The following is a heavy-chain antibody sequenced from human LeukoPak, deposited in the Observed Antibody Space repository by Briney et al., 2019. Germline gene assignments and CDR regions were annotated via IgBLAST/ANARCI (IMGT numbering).Heavy chain of an antibody. CDR2: ITHSGST. V-gene: IGHV4-34*01. CDR3: ARAKGSRITMIVVAPGSTRYNWFDS. J-gene: IGHJ5*01. D-gene: IGHD3-22*01. Sequence: SSETLSLTCAVPGETFSGYYWTWIRQPPGKGLEWIGEITHSGSTNYNPSLKSRVTISVDTSKNQFSLKLSSVTAADTAVYYCARAKGSRITMIVVAPGSTRYNWFDSWGQGTLVTVSS. CDR1: GETFSGYY.